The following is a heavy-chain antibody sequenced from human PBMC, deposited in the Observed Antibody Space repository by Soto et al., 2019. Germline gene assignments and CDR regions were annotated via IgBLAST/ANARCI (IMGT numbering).Heavy chain of an antibody. V-gene: IGHV3-30*18. D-gene: IGHD3-3*01. CDR3: AKDLLRIFGVVIPNYYYGMDV. CDR2: ISYDGSNK. CDR1: GSTFSSYG. J-gene: IGHJ6*02. Sequence: GGSLRLSCAASGSTFSSYGMHWVRQAPGKGLEWVAVISYDGSNKYYADSVKGRFTISRDNSKNTLYLQMNSLRAEDTTVYYCAKDLLRIFGVVIPNYYYGMDVWGQGTTVTVSS.